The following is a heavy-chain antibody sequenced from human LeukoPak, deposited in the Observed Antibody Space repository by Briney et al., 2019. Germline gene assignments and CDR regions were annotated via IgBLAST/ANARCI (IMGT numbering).Heavy chain of an antibody. D-gene: IGHD3-22*01. CDR1: GFTFSSYA. CDR2: ISGSGGST. V-gene: IGHV3-23*01. Sequence: GGSLRLSCAASGFTFSSYAMSWVRQTPGKGLEWVSAISGSGGSTYYADSVKGRFTISRDNSKNTLYLQMNSLRAEDTAVYYCAKEGRGYYYDSSGDYLFDYWGQGTLVTVSS. CDR3: AKEGRGYYYDSSGDYLFDY. J-gene: IGHJ4*02.